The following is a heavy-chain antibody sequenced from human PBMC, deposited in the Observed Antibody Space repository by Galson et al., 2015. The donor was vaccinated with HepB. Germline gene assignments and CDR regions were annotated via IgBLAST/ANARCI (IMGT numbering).Heavy chain of an antibody. CDR1: GFTFSSYS. J-gene: IGHJ6*03. V-gene: IGHV3-30*18. D-gene: IGHD3-3*01. Sequence: SLRLSCAASGFTFSSYSMHWVRQAPGKGLEWVAVISYDGNNKYYADSVKGRFTISRDNSKNTLYLQMNSLRAEDTAVYYCAKEHTVWSGYYPPYYMDVWGKGTTVTVSS. CDR3: AKEHTVWSGYYPPYYMDV. CDR2: ISYDGNNK.